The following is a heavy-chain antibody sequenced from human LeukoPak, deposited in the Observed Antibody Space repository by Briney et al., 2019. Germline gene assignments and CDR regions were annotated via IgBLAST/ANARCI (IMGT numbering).Heavy chain of an antibody. D-gene: IGHD6-19*01. CDR2: IIPILGIA. CDR3: ASGSGWYNFDY. CDR1: GGTFSSYA. V-gene: IGHV1-69*04. Sequence: GASVKVSCKASGGTFSSYAISWVRQAPGQGLEWMGRIIPILGIANYAQKFLGRVTITADKSASTAYMELSSLRSEDTAVYYCASGSGWYNFDYWGQGTLVTVSS. J-gene: IGHJ4*02.